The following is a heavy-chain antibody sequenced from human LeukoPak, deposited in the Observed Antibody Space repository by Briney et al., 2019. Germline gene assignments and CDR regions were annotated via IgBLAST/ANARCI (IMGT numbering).Heavy chain of an antibody. CDR2: IYTSGST. D-gene: IGHD5-24*01. V-gene: IGHV4-61*02. J-gene: IGHJ4*02. CDR1: SGSIYSGSYY. CDR3: ARDRRDGYNLYYFDL. Sequence: SETLSLTCTVSSGSIYSGSYYWSWIRQPAGKGLEWIGRIYTSGSTNYNPSLKSRVTISVDTSKNQFSLKLSSVTAADTAVYYCARDRRDGYNLYYFDLWGQGTLVAVSS.